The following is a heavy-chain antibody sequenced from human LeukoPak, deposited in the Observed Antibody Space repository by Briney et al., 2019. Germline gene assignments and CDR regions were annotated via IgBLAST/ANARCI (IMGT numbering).Heavy chain of an antibody. D-gene: IGHD2-15*01. CDR1: GFTFSSYA. J-gene: IGHJ4*02. V-gene: IGHV3-23*01. CDR3: SKQRSEVVVAATNY. CDR2: ISGGGDTT. Sequence: GGSLRLSCAASGFTFSSYAMTRVRQAPGKGLEWVSSISGGGDTTYYADSVRGRFTISRDNSKNTRSVQMNNLRAEDTAVYYCSKQRSEVVVAATNYWGQGTLVTVSS.